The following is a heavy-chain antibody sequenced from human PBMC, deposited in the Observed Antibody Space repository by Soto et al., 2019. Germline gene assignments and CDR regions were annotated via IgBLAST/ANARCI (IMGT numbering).Heavy chain of an antibody. Sequence: QVQLVQSGAEVKKLGSSVKVSCKASGGTFSSYAISWVRQAPGQGLEWMGGIIPIFGTANYAQKFQGRVTITADESTSTAYMELSSLRSEDTAVYYCARGTLSGYYPYWYYGMDVWGQGTTVTVSS. CDR2: IIPIFGTA. CDR3: ARGTLSGYYPYWYYGMDV. J-gene: IGHJ6*02. CDR1: GGTFSSYA. D-gene: IGHD3-22*01. V-gene: IGHV1-69*01.